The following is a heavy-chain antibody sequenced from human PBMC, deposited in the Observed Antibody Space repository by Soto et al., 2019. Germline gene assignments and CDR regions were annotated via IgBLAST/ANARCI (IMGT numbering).Heavy chain of an antibody. CDR2: ISGSGGST. CDR1: GVTFSSYA. V-gene: IGHV3-23*01. CDR3: AKEFMVRGVIINYFDY. Sequence: GGSLRLSCAASGVTFSSYARRWVRQAQGKGLEWVSAISGSGGSTYYADSVKGRFTISRDNSKNTLYLQMNSLRAEDTAVYYCAKEFMVRGVIINYFDYWGQGTLVTVSS. D-gene: IGHD3-10*01. J-gene: IGHJ4*02.